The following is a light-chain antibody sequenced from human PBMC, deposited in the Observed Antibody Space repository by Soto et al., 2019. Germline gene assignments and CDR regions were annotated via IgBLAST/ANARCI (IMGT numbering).Light chain of an antibody. Sequence: QSVLTQPPSASGTPGQRVTISCSGGSSIIGSNYVFWYQHLPGMTPKLLVYRNAQRPSGVPDRFSGSTSGTSASLAISGLRSEDEAEYYCAAWDDSLSGRQVVFGGGTKLTVL. J-gene: IGLJ2*01. CDR3: AAWDDSLSGRQVV. CDR1: SSIIGSNY. V-gene: IGLV1-47*01. CDR2: RNA.